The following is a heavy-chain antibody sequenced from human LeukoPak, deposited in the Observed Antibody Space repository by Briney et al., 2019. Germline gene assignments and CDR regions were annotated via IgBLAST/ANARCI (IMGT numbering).Heavy chain of an antibody. D-gene: IGHD4-11*01. J-gene: IGHJ4*02. CDR2: INPNSGGT. CDR3: ARESWATVTTLIDY. CDR1: GYTFTGYY. V-gene: IGHV1-2*02. Sequence: ASVKVSCKASGYTFTGYYMHWVRQAPGQGLEWMGWINPNSGGTNYAQKFQGRVTMTRDTSISTAYMELSRLRSDDTAVYYCARESWATVTTLIDYWGQGTLVTVPS.